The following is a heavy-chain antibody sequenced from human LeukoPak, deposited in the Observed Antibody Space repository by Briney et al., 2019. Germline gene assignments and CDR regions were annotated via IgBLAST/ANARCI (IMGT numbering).Heavy chain of an antibody. Sequence: VASVKVSCKASGYTFTSYGISWVRQAPGQGLEWMGWISAYNGNTNYAQKLQGRVTMTTDTSTSTAYMELRSLRSDDTAVYYCARSHYYDSSGYVDYWGQGTLVTVSS. D-gene: IGHD3-22*01. CDR1: GYTFTSYG. V-gene: IGHV1-18*01. CDR2: ISAYNGNT. J-gene: IGHJ4*02. CDR3: ARSHYYDSSGYVDY.